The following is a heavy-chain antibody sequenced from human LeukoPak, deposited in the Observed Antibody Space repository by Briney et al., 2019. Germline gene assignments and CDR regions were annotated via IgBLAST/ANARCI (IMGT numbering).Heavy chain of an antibody. J-gene: IGHJ4*02. V-gene: IGHV3-53*01. D-gene: IGHD3-10*01. CDR2: IYSGGST. CDR3: ASMVRGVTNGLFDY. CDR1: GFTVSSNY. Sequence: GGSLRLSCAASGFTVSSNYMSWVRQAPGKGLEWVSVIYSGGSTYYADSVKGRFAISRDNSKSTLYLQMNSLRAEDTAVYYCASMVRGVTNGLFDYWGQGTLVTVSS.